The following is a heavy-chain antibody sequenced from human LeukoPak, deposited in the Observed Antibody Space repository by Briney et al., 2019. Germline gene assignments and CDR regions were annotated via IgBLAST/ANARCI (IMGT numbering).Heavy chain of an antibody. CDR3: ARDSGDLYDAFDI. CDR2: ISYDGSNK. D-gene: IGHD4-17*01. CDR1: GFTFSSYS. J-gene: IGHJ3*02. V-gene: IGHV3-30*03. Sequence: GGSLRLSCAASGFTFSSYSMNWVRQAPGKGLEWVAVISYDGSNKYYADSVKGRFTISRHNSKNTLYLQMNSLRAEDTAVYYCARDSGDLYDAFDIWGQGTMVTVSS.